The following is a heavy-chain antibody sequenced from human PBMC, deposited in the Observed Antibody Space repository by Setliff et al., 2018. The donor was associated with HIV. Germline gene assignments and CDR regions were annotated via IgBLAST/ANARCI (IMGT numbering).Heavy chain of an antibody. CDR2: ISGSAGTT. D-gene: IGHD4-4*01. V-gene: IGHV3-23*01. J-gene: IGHJ4*02. CDR1: GFSFRSYA. CDR3: AKTQTVITVYGPFDS. Sequence: PGGSLRLSCAASGFSFRSYAVSWVRQAPGKGLEWVSVISGSAGTTYYADSVKGRFTVSRDNSNNTVYLQMNSLRAEDTAMYYCAKTQTVITVYGPFDSWGQGTPVTVSS.